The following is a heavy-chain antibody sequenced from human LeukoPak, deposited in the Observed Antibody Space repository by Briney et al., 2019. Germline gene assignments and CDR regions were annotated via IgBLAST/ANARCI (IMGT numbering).Heavy chain of an antibody. CDR3: ARSPPYYYMDV. Sequence: PGGSLRLSCAASGFTFSNYVIHWVRQAPGKGLERLAVISYDGTNKYHGDSVSGRFHISRDDSKRPVDLQMDSLGGADTAVYYCARSPPYYYMDVWGKGTTVTVSS. CDR1: GFTFSNYV. J-gene: IGHJ6*03. CDR2: ISYDGTNK. V-gene: IGHV3-30-3*01.